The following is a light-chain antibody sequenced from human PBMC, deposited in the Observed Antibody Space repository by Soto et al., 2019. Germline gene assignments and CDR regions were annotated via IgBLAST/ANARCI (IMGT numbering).Light chain of an antibody. CDR2: GAS. Sequence: EIVLTQSPGTLSLSPGDRATLSCRASESVSGNSLAWYQHKPGQAPRLLIYGASRRATDIPDRYSGSWSGTDFTLTISSLEPEDLAVYSCQLYGSSPTFGGGTKVEIK. J-gene: IGKJ4*01. CDR3: QLYGSSPT. CDR1: ESVSGNS. V-gene: IGKV3-20*01.